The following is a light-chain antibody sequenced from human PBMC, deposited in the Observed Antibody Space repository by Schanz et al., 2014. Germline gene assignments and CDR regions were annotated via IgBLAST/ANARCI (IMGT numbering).Light chain of an antibody. Sequence: EIVMTQSPATLSVSPGERATLSCRASQSVSSNLAWYQQKPGQAPRLVIYDTSNRATGVPARFSGSGSGTEFTLTISSLQSEDFAAYYCQQYDKWPPYTFGQGTKLEIK. V-gene: IGKV3-15*01. CDR3: QQYDKWPPYT. CDR1: QSVSSN. J-gene: IGKJ2*01. CDR2: DTS.